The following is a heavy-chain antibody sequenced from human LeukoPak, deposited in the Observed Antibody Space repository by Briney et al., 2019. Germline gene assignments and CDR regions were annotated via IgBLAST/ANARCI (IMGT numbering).Heavy chain of an antibody. CDR3: ARGHPYYFYMDV. Sequence: GGSLRLSCAALGFSFSGYWMTWVRQAPGKGLERVANIKQAGSEKYYVDSVKGRFTISRDNAKNSLYLEMNSLRAEDTAVYYCARGHPYYFYMDVWGKGTTVTVSS. J-gene: IGHJ6*03. CDR2: IKQAGSEK. V-gene: IGHV3-7*01. CDR1: GFSFSGYW.